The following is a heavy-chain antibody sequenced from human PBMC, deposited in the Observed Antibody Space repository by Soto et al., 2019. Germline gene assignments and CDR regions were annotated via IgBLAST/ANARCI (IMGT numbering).Heavy chain of an antibody. Sequence: ASXKVSCKVSGYTLTELSMHWVRQAPGKGLEWMGGFDPEDGETIYAQKFQGRVTMTEDTSTDTAYMELSSLRSEDTAVYYCATVGGSGGRRTYGYSYSGMDVWGQGTTVTVSS. J-gene: IGHJ6*02. CDR3: ATVGGSGGRRTYGYSYSGMDV. D-gene: IGHD3-10*01. CDR1: GYTLTELS. V-gene: IGHV1-24*01. CDR2: FDPEDGET.